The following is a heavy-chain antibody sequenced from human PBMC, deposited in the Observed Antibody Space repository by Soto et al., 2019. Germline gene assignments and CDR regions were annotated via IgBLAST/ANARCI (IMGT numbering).Heavy chain of an antibody. V-gene: IGHV3-30*04. CDR2: ISYDGSNK. CDR1: GFTFSSYA. Sequence: GGSLRLSCAASGFTFSSYAMHWVRQAPGKGLEWVAVISYDGSNKYYADSVKGRFTISRDNSKNTLYLQMNSLRAEDTAVYYCALDSSGYYAFDIWGQGTMVTVSS. J-gene: IGHJ3*02. CDR3: ALDSSGYYAFDI. D-gene: IGHD3-22*01.